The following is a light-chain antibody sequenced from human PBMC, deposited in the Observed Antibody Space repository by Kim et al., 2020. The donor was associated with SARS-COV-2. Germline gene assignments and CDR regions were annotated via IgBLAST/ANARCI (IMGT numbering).Light chain of an antibody. CDR1: HEVTTN. CDR2: SAS. CDR3: QQYKSCPGPFT. V-gene: IGKV3-15*01. Sequence: EIVMRQSPATLYVFPGERVTLSCRASHEVTTNVAWYQQKPGQAPRLLIYSASTRVTGIPARFSGGGCGTEFTLTISSLKCVDIAFYHWQQYKSCPGPFTFGQGTKLEI. J-gene: IGKJ2*01.